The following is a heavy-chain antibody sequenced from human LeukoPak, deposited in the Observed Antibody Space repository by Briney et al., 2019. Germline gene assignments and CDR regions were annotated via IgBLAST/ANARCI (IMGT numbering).Heavy chain of an antibody. CDR3: ARHPDSKDAFDI. D-gene: IGHD3-22*01. J-gene: IGHJ3*02. CDR1: GGSISSSSYY. V-gene: IGHV4-39*01. CDR2: IYYSGST. Sequence: SETLSLTCTVSGGSISSSSYYCGWIRQPPGKGLEWIGSIYYSGSTYYNPSLKSRVTISVDTSKNQFSLKLSSVTAADTAVYYCARHPDSKDAFDIWGQGTMVTVSS.